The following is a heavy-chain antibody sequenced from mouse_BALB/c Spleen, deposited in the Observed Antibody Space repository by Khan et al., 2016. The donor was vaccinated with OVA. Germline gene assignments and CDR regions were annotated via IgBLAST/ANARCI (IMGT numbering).Heavy chain of an antibody. CDR1: GSSVTNYG. CDR3: ARAFYYGAWFAY. J-gene: IGHJ3*01. D-gene: IGHD1-1*01. CDR2: IWAGGST. Sequence: QVQLKESGPGLVAPSQTLSITCTVSGSSVTNYGVHWVRQPPGKGLEWLGVIWAGGSTNRNSALMSRLSISKDDSKSQVFLTMNSLQTDDTAIYYCARAFYYGAWFAYWGQGTLVTVSA. V-gene: IGHV2-9*02.